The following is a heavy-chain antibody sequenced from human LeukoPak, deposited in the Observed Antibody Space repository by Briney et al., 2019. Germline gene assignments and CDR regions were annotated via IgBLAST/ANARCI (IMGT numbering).Heavy chain of an antibody. D-gene: IGHD2-2*01. V-gene: IGHV7-4-1*02. CDR1: GYTFTSFA. Sequence: ASVKVSCKASGYTFTSFAMNWVRQAPGQGLEWMGWINTNTGNPTYAQGFTGRFVFSLDTSVSTAYLQISSLKAEDTAVYYCAREAPGYCSSTSCRLYYYYMDVWGKGTTVTVSS. CDR2: INTNTGNP. J-gene: IGHJ6*03. CDR3: AREAPGYCSSTSCRLYYYYMDV.